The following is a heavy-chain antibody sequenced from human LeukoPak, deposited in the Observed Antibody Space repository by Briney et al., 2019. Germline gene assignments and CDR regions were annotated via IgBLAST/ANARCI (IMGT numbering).Heavy chain of an antibody. Sequence: GGPLRLSCAASRFTFSSYSMNWVRQAPGKGLEWVSSISSSSSYIYYADSVKGRFTISRDNAKNSLYLQMNSLRAEDTAVYYCARRYCSSTSCLFDHWGQGTLVTVSS. D-gene: IGHD2-2*01. J-gene: IGHJ4*02. CDR3: ARRYCSSTSCLFDH. CDR2: ISSSSSYI. CDR1: RFTFSSYS. V-gene: IGHV3-21*01.